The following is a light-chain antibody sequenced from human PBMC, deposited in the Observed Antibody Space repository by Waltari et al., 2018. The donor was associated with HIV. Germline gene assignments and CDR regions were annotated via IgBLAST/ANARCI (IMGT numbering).Light chain of an antibody. J-gene: IGKJ1*01. CDR2: GAS. CDR3: QQSHNIPRT. CDR1: QNIGDY. V-gene: IGKV1-39*01. Sequence: DIQMTQSPSSLSASVGDRVTITCRASQNIGDYLNWYHQKPGKAPQLLISGASSLQSGVPSRFRGSRSGTEFTLTISSLQPEDFATYFCQQSHNIPRTFGQCAKWEVK.